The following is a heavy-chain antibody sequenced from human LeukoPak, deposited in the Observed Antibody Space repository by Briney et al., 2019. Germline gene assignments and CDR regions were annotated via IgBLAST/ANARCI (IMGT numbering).Heavy chain of an antibody. CDR3: ARANFLYCSSSTCLFDY. D-gene: IGHD2-2*01. V-gene: IGHV1-2*02. CDR1: GYTFTDYY. CDR2: INPNDGDT. J-gene: IGHJ4*02. Sequence: GASVKVSCKASGYTFTDYYMHWARQAPGQGFDWMGCINPNDGDTNYAQKFQGRVTMTRDTSISTAHMEVSRLRSDDTAVYYCARANFLYCSSSTCLFDYWGQGTLVTVSS.